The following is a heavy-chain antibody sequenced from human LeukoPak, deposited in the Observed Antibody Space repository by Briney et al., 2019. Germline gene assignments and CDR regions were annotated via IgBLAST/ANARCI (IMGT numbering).Heavy chain of an antibody. D-gene: IGHD2-2*01. J-gene: IGHJ4*02. Sequence: GGSLRLSCAASGFTFNDYALHWVRQAPGKGLEWVAVVSYDGSNIYYADSVKGRFTISRDDSKNTLYLQMNSLRADDTALYYCARDPRTYCSSTSCYAFDYWGQGTLVTVS. CDR2: VSYDGSNI. CDR3: ARDPRTYCSSTSCYAFDY. CDR1: GFTFNDYA. V-gene: IGHV3-30*04.